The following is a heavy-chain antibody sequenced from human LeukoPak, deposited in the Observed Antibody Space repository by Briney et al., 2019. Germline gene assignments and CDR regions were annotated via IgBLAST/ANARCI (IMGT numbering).Heavy chain of an antibody. CDR1: GFSFSDSK. CDR2: ISSSGGTI. V-gene: IGHV3-48*02. J-gene: IGHJ3*02. CDR3: TRDGI. Sequence: PGGSLRLSCSASGFSFSDSKLNWVRQAPGKGLEWVSCISSSGGTIYYADSVRGRFTISRDNAKNSLYLRMNSLRDEDTAVYYCTRDGIWGQGTMVTVSS.